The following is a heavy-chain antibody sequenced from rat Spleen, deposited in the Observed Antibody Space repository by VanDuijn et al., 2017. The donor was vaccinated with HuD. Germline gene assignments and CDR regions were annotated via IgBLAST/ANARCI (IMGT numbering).Heavy chain of an antibody. CDR1: GFTFSDYN. V-gene: IGHV5S10*01. CDR2: IIYDGSST. J-gene: IGHJ1*01. CDR3: ARAGYLRDWYFDF. D-gene: IGHD2-2*01. Sequence: EVQLVESGGGLVQPGRSLKLSCAASGFTFSDYNMAWVRQAPKKGLEWVATIIYDGSSTYYRDSVKGRFTISRDDATGTLYLQMDSLRSEDTATYYCARAGYLRDWYFDFWGPGTMVTVSS.